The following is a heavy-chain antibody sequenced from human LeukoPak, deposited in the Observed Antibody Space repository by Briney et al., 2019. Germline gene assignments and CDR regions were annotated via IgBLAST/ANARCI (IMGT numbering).Heavy chain of an antibody. Sequence: SETLSLTCTVSGGSISSGGYYWSWIRQHAGKGLEWIGYIYYSGSTYYNPSLKSRVTISVDTSKNQFSLKLSSVTAADTAVYYCARFNIITTPGFDYWGQGTLVTVSS. J-gene: IGHJ4*02. CDR3: ARFNIITTPGFDY. D-gene: IGHD3-10*01. CDR2: IYYSGST. V-gene: IGHV4-31*03. CDR1: GGSISSGGYY.